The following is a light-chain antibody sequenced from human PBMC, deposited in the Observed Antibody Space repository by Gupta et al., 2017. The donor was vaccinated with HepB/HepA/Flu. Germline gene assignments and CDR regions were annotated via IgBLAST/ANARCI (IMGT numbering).Light chain of an antibody. V-gene: IGKV3-20*01. Sequence: NALSQSPGTLSLSPGERVTLPYRTSQSLNNNYLAWYQQKPGQAPRHLIYGASSRAAGISDRFSGRRSGTDVTLTISRLEPEDFAMYYCQQYGSSPLYIFGQGTXLEIK. CDR3: QQYGSSPLYI. CDR1: QSLNNNY. J-gene: IGKJ2*01. CDR2: GAS.